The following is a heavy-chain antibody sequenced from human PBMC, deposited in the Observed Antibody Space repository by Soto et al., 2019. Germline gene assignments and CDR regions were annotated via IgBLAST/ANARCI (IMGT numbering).Heavy chain of an antibody. CDR1: GYTFTSYA. Sequence: QVHLVQSGTEVKKPGTSMKVSCRASGYTFTSYAINWVRQAPGQGLEWVGRIIAYNGNTHSAQKLQGRVTMTIDTSTSTAYMELSSLRSDDTAVYYCARGHPSNDYGSGSSFAPWGQGTLLTVSA. CDR3: ARGHPSNDYGSGSSFAP. D-gene: IGHD3-10*01. J-gene: IGHJ5*02. V-gene: IGHV1-18*01. CDR2: IIAYNGNT.